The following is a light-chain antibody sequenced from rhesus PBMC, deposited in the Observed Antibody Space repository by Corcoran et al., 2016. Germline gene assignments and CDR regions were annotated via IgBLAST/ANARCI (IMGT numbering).Light chain of an antibody. V-gene: IGKV1-21*01. CDR3: QQYNSRPT. Sequence: DIQMTQSPSSLFASVGDTVIITCRASQDISSLLAWYQQKAGNAPKRQYYKAFRLQSGVPSRFSGRCSGTDVTHTISGLQSEDSATYYCQQYNSRPTFGGGTKVEIK. CDR2: KAF. CDR1: QDISSL. J-gene: IGKJ4*01.